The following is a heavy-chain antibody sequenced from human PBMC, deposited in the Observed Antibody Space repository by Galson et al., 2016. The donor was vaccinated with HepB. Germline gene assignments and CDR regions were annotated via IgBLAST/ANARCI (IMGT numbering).Heavy chain of an antibody. V-gene: IGHV1-69*13. D-gene: IGHD6-19*01. CDR3: ARNGRSGWYGLFFDY. CDR2: IIPIFGTT. CDR1: GGNFRGYA. Sequence: SVKVSCKASGGNFRGYAMNWVRQAPGQGLEWMGGIIPIFGTTNYAQKFQGRVTITADESTTTAYMELSSLTSADTAVYYCARNGRSGWYGLFFDYWGQGTLVTVSS. J-gene: IGHJ4*02.